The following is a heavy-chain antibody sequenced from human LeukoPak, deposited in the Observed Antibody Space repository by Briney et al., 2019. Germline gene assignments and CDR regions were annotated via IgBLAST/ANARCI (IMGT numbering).Heavy chain of an antibody. J-gene: IGHJ4*02. Sequence: ASVKVSCKASGGTFSSYAISWVRQAPGQGPEWMGGIIPIFGTANYAQKFQGRVTITADESTSTAYMELSSLRSEDTAVYYCARNPGIAVAGKEGGYYFDYWGQGTLVTVSS. D-gene: IGHD6-19*01. CDR3: ARNPGIAVAGKEGGYYFDY. V-gene: IGHV1-69*13. CDR2: IIPIFGTA. CDR1: GGTFSSYA.